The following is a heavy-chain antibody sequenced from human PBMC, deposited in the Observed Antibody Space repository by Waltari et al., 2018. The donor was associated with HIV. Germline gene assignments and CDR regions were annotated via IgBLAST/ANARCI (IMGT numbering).Heavy chain of an antibody. CDR3: ARNTYYERSGYDY. CDR1: GYSMNRGYY. CDR2: IHHSGSY. J-gene: IGHJ4*02. V-gene: IGHV4-38-2*01. Sequence: QVQLQESGPGLVRPSETLSLTCAVSGYSMNRGYYWGWIRQPPGKGLEWIGTIHHSGSYYYNPSPQSRVTISVDTSNNRFSLKLSSVTAADTAVYYCARNTYYERSGYDYWGQGNLVTVSS. D-gene: IGHD3-22*01.